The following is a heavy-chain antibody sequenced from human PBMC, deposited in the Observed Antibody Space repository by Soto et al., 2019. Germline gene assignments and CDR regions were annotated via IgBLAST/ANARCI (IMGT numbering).Heavy chain of an antibody. J-gene: IGHJ4*02. CDR1: GGSMNNYY. Sequence: QVHLQESGPGLVKPSETLSLTCTVSGGSMNNYYWSWIRQPAGQGLEWIGRLFSDGSTTYNPSLKSRVTVALDASKNHFSPRLSSVTAADTAVYYCARSIVGGKGDYFYLWGQGTLVTVSS. CDR2: LFSDGST. D-gene: IGHD6-19*01. V-gene: IGHV4-4*07. CDR3: ARSIVGGKGDYFYL.